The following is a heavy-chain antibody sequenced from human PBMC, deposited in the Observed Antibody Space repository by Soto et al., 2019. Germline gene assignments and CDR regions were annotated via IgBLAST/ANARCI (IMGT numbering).Heavy chain of an antibody. CDR3: AKGYTYYYDSSGFASLDY. CDR1: GFTFDDYA. V-gene: IGHV3-9*01. CDR2: ISWNSGSI. D-gene: IGHD3-22*01. Sequence: PGGSLRLSCAASGFTFDDYAMHWVRQAPGKGLEWVSGISWNSGSIGYADSVKGRFTISRDNAKNSLYLQMNSLRAEDTALYYCAKGYTYYYDSSGFASLDYWRQGTLVTVSS. J-gene: IGHJ4*02.